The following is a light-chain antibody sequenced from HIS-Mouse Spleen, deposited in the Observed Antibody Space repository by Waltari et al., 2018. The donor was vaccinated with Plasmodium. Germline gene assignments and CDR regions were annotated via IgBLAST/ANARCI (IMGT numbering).Light chain of an antibody. J-gene: IGKJ3*01. CDR2: GAS. CDR1: QSVSSN. V-gene: IGKV3-15*01. CDR3: QQYNNWSFT. Sequence: IAMTHSPATLSVSPGVRATLSCRASQSVSSNLAWYQQKPGQAPRLLIYGASTRATGIPARFSGSGSGTEFTLTISSLQSEDFAVYYCQQYNNWSFTFGPGTKVDIK.